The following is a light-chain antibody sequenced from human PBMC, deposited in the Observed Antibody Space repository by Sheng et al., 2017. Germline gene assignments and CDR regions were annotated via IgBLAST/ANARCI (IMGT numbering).Light chain of an antibody. CDR1: ALSQKI. CDR2: RDT. Sequence: QSPSVSVSPGQTARITCSGDALSQKIAYWYQQKPGHAPVLVIYRDTERPSGIPERFSGSNSGTTVTLTISGVQAEDEADYYCQSADSSGTYVVFGGGTRLSVV. J-gene: IGLJ3*02. CDR3: QSADSSGTYVV. V-gene: IGLV3-25*03.